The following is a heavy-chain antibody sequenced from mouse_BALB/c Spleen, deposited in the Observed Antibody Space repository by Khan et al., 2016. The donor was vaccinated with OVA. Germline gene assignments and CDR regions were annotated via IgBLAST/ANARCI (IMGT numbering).Heavy chain of an antibody. CDR2: ISTYYGDV. D-gene: IGHD1-1*02. CDR1: GYTFTDYA. V-gene: IGHV1S137*01. J-gene: IGHJ3*01. Sequence: QVQLKESGAELVRPGVSVKISCKGSGYTFTDYAMHWVKQSHAKSLEWIGVISTYYGDVDYSQKFKGKATMTVDRSSSTAYMELARLTSEDSAIXYCARGGKFAYWGQGTLVTVSA. CDR3: ARGGKFAY.